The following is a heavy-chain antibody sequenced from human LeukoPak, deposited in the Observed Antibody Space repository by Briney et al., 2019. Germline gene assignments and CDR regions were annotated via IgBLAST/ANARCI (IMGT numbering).Heavy chain of an antibody. CDR3: ARDPSGSGSYYLPNYYYYYMDV. CDR1: GFTFSSYS. D-gene: IGHD3-10*01. J-gene: IGHJ6*03. CDR2: SSSSSSYI. Sequence: PGGSLRLSCAASGFTFSSYSMNWVRPAPGKGLEWVSSSSSSSSYIYYADSVKGRFTLSRDNAKNALYLQMNSLRAEDTAVYYCARDPSGSGSYYLPNYYYYYMDVWGKGTTVTISS. V-gene: IGHV3-21*01.